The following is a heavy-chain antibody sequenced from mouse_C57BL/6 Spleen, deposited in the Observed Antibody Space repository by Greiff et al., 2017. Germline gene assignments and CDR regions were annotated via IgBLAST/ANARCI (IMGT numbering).Heavy chain of an antibody. V-gene: IGHV1-69*01. CDR1: GYTFTSYW. J-gene: IGHJ1*03. CDR3: ARRGYYGERYFAV. CDR2: IDPSDSYT. Sequence: QVQLQQPGAELVMPGASVQLSCKASGYTFTSYWMHWVKQRPGQGLEWIGEIDPSDSYTNYNQKFQGKSTLTVDKSSSTAYMQLSRLTSEDSAVYYCARRGYYGERYFAVRGTGTTVTASS. D-gene: IGHD2-1*01.